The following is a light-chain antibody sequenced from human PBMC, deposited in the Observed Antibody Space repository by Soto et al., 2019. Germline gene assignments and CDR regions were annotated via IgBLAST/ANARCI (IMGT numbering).Light chain of an antibody. CDR2: EGT. CDR1: SSDVGGYNV. Sequence: QSVLTQPASVSGSPGQSITISCTGTSSDVGGYNVVSWYQQHPGKAPKLIIYEGTKRPSGVSNRFSGSKSGNTASLTISGLQAEDEADYYCCSYADTSTFWVVFGGGTKLTV. J-gene: IGLJ3*02. CDR3: CSYADTSTFWVV. V-gene: IGLV2-23*03.